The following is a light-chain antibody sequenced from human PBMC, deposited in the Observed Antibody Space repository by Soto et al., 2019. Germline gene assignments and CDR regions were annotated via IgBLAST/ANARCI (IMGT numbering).Light chain of an antibody. CDR1: QSLNNY. J-gene: IGKJ1*01. CDR2: DAS. Sequence: DIQMTQSPSTLSASVGDRVTITCRASQSLNNYLAWYQQKPGKAPKLLIYDASTLERGVPSRFSGTGSGTEFTLTISSLQPDDFATYYCQQYYSYPWTFGQGTKVDIK. CDR3: QQYYSYPWT. V-gene: IGKV1-5*01.